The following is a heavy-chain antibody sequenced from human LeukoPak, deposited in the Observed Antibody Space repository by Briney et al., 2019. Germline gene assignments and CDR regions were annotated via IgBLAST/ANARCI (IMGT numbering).Heavy chain of an antibody. V-gene: IGHV3-53*01. CDR2: IYSGGTT. D-gene: IGHD6-19*01. Sequence: PGGSLRLSCAASGFTFSAYWMHWVRQAPGKGLVWVSVIYSGGTTYYADSVKGRFTISRDISKNTLYLQMNSLRAEDTAVYYCARGPGGGWYPVGPYDYWGQGTLVTVSS. CDR3: ARGPGGGWYPVGPYDY. CDR1: GFTFSAYW. J-gene: IGHJ4*02.